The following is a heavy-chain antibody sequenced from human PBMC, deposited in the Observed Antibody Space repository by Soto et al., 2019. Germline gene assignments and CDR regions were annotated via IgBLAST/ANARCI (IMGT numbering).Heavy chain of an antibody. CDR3: AREAGRSYTCCRFDQ. J-gene: IGHJ4*02. D-gene: IGHD1-26*01. Sequence: SETQPHTYTFSGFSIRSYYWILIRQPPGKGLEWIGYIYYSGSTYYSPSLRSRVTISVDTSKNQFSLKLSSVTAADTAVYYCAREAGRSYTCCRFDQWGQGSLVTVSS. V-gene: IGHV4-59*12. CDR1: GFSIRSYY. CDR2: IYYSGST.